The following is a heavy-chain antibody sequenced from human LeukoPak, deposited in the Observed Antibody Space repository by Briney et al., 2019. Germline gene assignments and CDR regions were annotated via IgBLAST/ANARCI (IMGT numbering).Heavy chain of an antibody. J-gene: IGHJ3*02. CDR3: ANPYYDRGAFDI. V-gene: IGHV3-30*18. CDR1: GFTFSSYG. CDR2: ISYDGSNK. Sequence: GGSLRLSCAASGFTFSSYGMHWVRQAPGKGLEWVAVISYDGSNKYYADSVKGRFTISRDNSKNTLYLQMNSLRAEDTAVYYCANPYYDRGAFDIWGQGTMVTVSS. D-gene: IGHD3-22*01.